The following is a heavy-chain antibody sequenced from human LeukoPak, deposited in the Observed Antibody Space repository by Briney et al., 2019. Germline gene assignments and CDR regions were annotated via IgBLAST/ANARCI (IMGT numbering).Heavy chain of an antibody. V-gene: IGHV1-2*02. J-gene: IGHJ4*02. CDR3: ARVGEYGSGSYLVY. Sequence: GASVKVSCKASGYTFTGYYIHWVRQAPGQGLEWMGWTNPSSDATNYAQKFQGRVTVTRDTSISTAYMELSRLRSDDTAVYYCARVGEYGSGSYLVYWGQGTPVTVSS. D-gene: IGHD3-10*01. CDR2: TNPSSDAT. CDR1: GYTFTGYY.